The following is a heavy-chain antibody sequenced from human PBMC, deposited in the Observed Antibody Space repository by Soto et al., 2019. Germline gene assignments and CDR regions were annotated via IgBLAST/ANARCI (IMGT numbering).Heavy chain of an antibody. J-gene: IGHJ6*02. V-gene: IGHV1-2*02. CDR1: GYTFTGYY. CDR2: INPNSGGT. CDR3: ARGGQDYSNYHLRYYYYYYGMDV. Sequence: QVQLVQSGAEVKRPGASVKVSCKASGYTFTGYYMHWVRQAPGQGLEWMGWINPNSGGTNYAQKFQGRVTMTRDTSISTAYMELSRLRSDDTAVYYCARGGQDYSNYHLRYYYYYYGMDVWGQGTTVTVSS. D-gene: IGHD4-4*01.